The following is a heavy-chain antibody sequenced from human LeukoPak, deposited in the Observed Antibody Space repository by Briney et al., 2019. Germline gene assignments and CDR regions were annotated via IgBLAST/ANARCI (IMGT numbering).Heavy chain of an antibody. CDR3: ARQGYGDSSSWFYFDY. V-gene: IGHV4-39*01. D-gene: IGHD6-13*01. J-gene: IGHJ4*02. CDR1: GGSISSSSYC. Sequence: PSETLSLTCTVSGGSISSSSYCWGWIRQPRGKGLEWIGSIYYSGSTYNNASLKSRVTISENRAKNQFSLQLSSVTAADTAVYYCARQGYGDSSSWFYFDYWGQGTLVTVSS. CDR2: IYYSGST.